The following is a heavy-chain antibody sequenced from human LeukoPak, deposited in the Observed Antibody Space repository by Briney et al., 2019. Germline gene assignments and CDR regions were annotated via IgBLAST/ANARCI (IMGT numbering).Heavy chain of an antibody. CDR1: GFTFDDYG. D-gene: IGHD1-26*01. V-gene: IGHV3-66*01. CDR3: ARGRVGATVHDAFDI. J-gene: IGHJ3*02. CDR2: IYSGGST. Sequence: PGGSLRLSCAASGFTFDDYGMSWVRQAPGEGLEWVSVIYSGGSTYYADSVKGRFTISRDNSKNTLYLQMNSLRAEDTAVYYCARGRVGATVHDAFDIWGQGTMVTVSS.